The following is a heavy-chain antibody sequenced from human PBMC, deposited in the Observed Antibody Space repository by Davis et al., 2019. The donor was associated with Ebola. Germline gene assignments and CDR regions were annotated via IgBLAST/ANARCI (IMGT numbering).Heavy chain of an antibody. V-gene: IGHV1-2*06. J-gene: IGHJ6*04. D-gene: IGHD3-10*01. Sequence: AASVKVSCKASGYTFTGYYMHWVRQAPGQGLEWMGRINPNSGGTNYAQKFQGRVTMTRDTSISTAYMELSRLRSEDTAVYYCARDLGSPGNLWLGSGMDVWGKGTTVTVSS. CDR3: ARDLGSPGNLWLGSGMDV. CDR1: GYTFTGYY. CDR2: INPNSGGT.